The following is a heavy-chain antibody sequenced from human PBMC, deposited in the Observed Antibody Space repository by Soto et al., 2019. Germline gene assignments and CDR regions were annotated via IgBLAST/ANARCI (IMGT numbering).Heavy chain of an antibody. CDR1: GGSISSGGYY. J-gene: IGHJ1*01. D-gene: IGHD3-10*01. CDR3: ARIGPGGSGSYSYFQH. Sequence: QVQLQESGPGLVKPSQTLSLTCTVSGGSISSGGYYWSWIRQHPGKGLEWIGYIYYSGSTYYNPSLKSRVTISVDTSKNQFSLKLSSVTAAHTAVYYCARIGPGGSGSYSYFQHWGQGTLVTVSS. CDR2: IYYSGST. V-gene: IGHV4-31*03.